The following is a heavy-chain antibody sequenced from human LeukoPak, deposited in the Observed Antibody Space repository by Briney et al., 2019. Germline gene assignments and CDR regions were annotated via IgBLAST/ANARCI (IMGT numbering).Heavy chain of an antibody. CDR2: ISSSSSYI. CDR3: ARDGESSLFDY. J-gene: IGHJ4*02. CDR1: GFTFSSYA. V-gene: IGHV3-21*01. Sequence: EGSLRLSCAASGFTFSSYAMSWVRQAPGKGLEWVSAISSSSSYIYYADSVKGRFTISRDNAKNSLYLQMNSLRAEDTAVYYCARDGESSLFDYWGQGTLVTVSS. D-gene: IGHD3-10*01.